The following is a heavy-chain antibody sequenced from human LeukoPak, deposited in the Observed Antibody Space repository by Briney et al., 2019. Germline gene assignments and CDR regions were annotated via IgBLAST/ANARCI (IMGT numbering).Heavy chain of an antibody. CDR2: INWNGGST. CDR3: ARSFLPASSSYYFDY. Sequence: GGSLRPSCAASGFTFDDYGMSWVRQAPGKGLEWVSGINWNGGSTGYADSVKGRFTISRDNAKNSLYLQMNSLRAEDTALYYCARSFLPASSSYYFDYWGQGTLVTVSS. CDR1: GFTFDDYG. J-gene: IGHJ4*02. V-gene: IGHV3-20*04. D-gene: IGHD6-13*01.